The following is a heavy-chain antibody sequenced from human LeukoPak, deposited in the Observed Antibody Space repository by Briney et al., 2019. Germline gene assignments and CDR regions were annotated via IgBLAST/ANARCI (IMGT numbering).Heavy chain of an antibody. J-gene: IGHJ3*02. V-gene: IGHV4-4*07. CDR1: GGFISPHR. CDR3: ARGGGYSSSRNAFDI. CDR2: MAQSGNT. D-gene: IGHD6-6*01. Sequence: PSETLSLTCTVSGGFISPHRLSWIRQPAGKGLEFVGRMAQSGNTDYNPSLRSRLTMSLDTSKNQFSLILSSVTAADTAVYYCARGGGYSSSRNAFDIWGQGTVVTVSS.